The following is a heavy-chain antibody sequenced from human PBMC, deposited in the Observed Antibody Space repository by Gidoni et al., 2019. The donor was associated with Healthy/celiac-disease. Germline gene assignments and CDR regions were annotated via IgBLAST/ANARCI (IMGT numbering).Heavy chain of an antibody. J-gene: IGHJ4*02. V-gene: IGHV4-4*07. CDR2: IYASGST. CDR1: GGPISSYY. Sequence: QLQLQESGPGLVKPSETLSLTCPVPGGPISSYYWSWIRQPAGKGLGWIGRIYASGSTNYNPSLKSRVTMSVDTSKNQFSLKLSSVTAADTAVYYCASGPIAAAGTVDYWGQGTLVTVSS. CDR3: ASGPIAAAGTVDY. D-gene: IGHD6-13*01.